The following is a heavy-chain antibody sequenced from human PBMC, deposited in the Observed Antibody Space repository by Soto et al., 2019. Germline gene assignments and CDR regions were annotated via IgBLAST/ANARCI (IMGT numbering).Heavy chain of an antibody. CDR2: ITPIFGTP. J-gene: IGHJ3*02. CDR1: GGTLSSYV. Sequence: QVQLVQSGAEVKKPGSSVKVSCKASGGTLSSYVVSWVRQGPGQGLEWMGGITPIFGTPNYAQKFQGRVTITANESTSTAYMELSSLRSEDTATYYCARVLRILTWKHAFDIWGQGTMVTVSS. V-gene: IGHV1-69*01. D-gene: IGHD2-15*01. CDR3: ARVLRILTWKHAFDI.